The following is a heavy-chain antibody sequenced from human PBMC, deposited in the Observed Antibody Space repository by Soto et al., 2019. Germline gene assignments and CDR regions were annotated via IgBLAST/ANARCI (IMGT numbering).Heavy chain of an antibody. CDR2: SYYSGST. J-gene: IGHJ4*02. V-gene: IGHV4-31*03. D-gene: IGHD2-15*01. Sequence: QVQLQESGPGLVKPSQTLSLTCTVSGGSISSGGYSWSWIRQHPGKGLEWIGYSYYSGSTYYNPSLKSRVTISVDTSKNQFSLKLSSVTAADTAVYYCAGGSVVAATLFDSWGQGTLVTVSS. CDR1: GGSISSGGYS. CDR3: AGGSVVAATLFDS.